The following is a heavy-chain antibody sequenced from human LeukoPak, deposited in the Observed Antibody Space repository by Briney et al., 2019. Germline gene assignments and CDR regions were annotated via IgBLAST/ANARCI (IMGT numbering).Heavy chain of an antibody. CDR3: ARSEGYDSSGYYHFVY. Sequence: SETLSLTCTVSGGSISSYYWSWILQPPGKGLEWIGYIYTSGSTNYNPSLKSRVTISVDTSKNQFSLKLSSVTAADTAVYYCARSEGYDSSGYYHFVYWGQGTLVTVSS. CDR1: GGSISSYY. J-gene: IGHJ4*02. V-gene: IGHV4-4*09. CDR2: IYTSGST. D-gene: IGHD3-22*01.